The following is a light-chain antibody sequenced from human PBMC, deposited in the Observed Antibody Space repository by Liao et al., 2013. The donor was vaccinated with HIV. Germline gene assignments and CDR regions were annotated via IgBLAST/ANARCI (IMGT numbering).Light chain of an antibody. V-gene: IGLV3-21*01. CDR3: QAWDRSADVV. Sequence: SYELTQPPSVSVAPGQTARFTCGGNNIGSKSVHWYQQKPGQAPVLVIYYDTDRPSGIPERFSGSNSGHTATLTISGTQAMDEADYFCQAWDRSADVVFGGGTKLTVL. CDR1: NIGSKS. J-gene: IGLJ2*01. CDR2: YDT.